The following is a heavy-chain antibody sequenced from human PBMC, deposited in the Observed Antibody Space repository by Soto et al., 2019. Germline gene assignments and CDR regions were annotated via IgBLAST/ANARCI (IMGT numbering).Heavy chain of an antibody. Sequence: SETLSLTCAVYGGSFSGYYWSWIRQPPGKGLEWIGEINHSGSTNYNPSLKSRVTISVDTSKNQFSLKLSSVTAADTAVYYCARGPYYYDSSYAFDIWRQGTMVTVSS. CDR1: GGSFSGYY. CDR2: INHSGST. D-gene: IGHD3-22*01. V-gene: IGHV4-34*01. J-gene: IGHJ3*02. CDR3: ARGPYYYDSSYAFDI.